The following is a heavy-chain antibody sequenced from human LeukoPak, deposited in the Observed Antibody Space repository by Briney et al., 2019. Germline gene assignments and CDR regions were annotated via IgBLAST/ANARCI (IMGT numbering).Heavy chain of an antibody. CDR2: IKQDGSEK. Sequence: GGSLRLSCVASGFTFSSYWMSWVRQAPGKGLEWVANIKQDGSEKYYVDSVKGRFTISRDNAEKSLFLQMNSLRAEDTAVYYCARGWGDCTTVRCYPRGDVFDMWGQGTMVTVSS. V-gene: IGHV3-7*01. J-gene: IGHJ3*02. CDR3: ARGWGDCTTVRCYPRGDVFDM. D-gene: IGHD2-8*01. CDR1: GFTFSSYW.